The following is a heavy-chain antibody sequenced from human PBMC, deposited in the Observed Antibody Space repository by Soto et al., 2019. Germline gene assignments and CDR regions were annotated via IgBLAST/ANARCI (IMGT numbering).Heavy chain of an antibody. V-gene: IGHV5-51*01. CDR2: IYPGDSDT. J-gene: IGHJ4*02. CDR1: GYTFTSYW. CDR3: ARVAYYYDSSGYPYYFDY. D-gene: IGHD3-22*01. Sequence: GESLKISCKGSGYTFTSYWIGWVRQMPGKGLEWMGIIYPGDSDTKYSPSFQGQVTISADKSINTAYLQWSSLKASDTAMYYCARVAYYYDSSGYPYYFDYWGQGTPVTVSS.